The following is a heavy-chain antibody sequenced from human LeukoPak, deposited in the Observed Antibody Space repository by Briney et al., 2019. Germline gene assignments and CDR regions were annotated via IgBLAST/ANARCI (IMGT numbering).Heavy chain of an antibody. J-gene: IGHJ6*02. CDR2: ITPSGGST. CDR3: ARGTYYYGLDV. V-gene: IGHV1-46*01. CDR1: GYTFTDYY. Sequence: APVNPSGTASGYTFTDYYMHWVRQSPGQGLEWMGIITPSGGSTSYAQKFHGRVSMTRDSSTTTVYMELSSLRSEDTAVYYCARGTYYYGLDVWGQG.